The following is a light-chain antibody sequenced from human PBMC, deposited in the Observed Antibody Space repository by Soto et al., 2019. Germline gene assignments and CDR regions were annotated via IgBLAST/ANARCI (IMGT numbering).Light chain of an antibody. CDR2: DVS. J-gene: IGLJ1*01. Sequence: QSALTQPASVSGSPGQSITISCTGTSSDVGGYNYVSWYQQHPGKAPKLMIYDVSNRPSGVSSRFSASKSGNTASLTISGLQAEDEADYYCCSFTSTSTPYVFGTGTKVTVI. CDR1: SSDVGGYNY. CDR3: CSFTSTSTPYV. V-gene: IGLV2-14*01.